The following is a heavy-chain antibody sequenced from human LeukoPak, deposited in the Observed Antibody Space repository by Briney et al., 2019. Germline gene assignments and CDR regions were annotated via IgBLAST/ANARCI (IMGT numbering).Heavy chain of an antibody. J-gene: IGHJ4*02. Sequence: GASVTVSFKASGYTFTSYGISWVRQAPGPGLEWMGWISAYNGNTNYARKLQGRVTMTTDTSTSTAYMELRSLRSDDTAVYYCAAGRESHYYDSSGYSGYWGQGTLVTVSS. V-gene: IGHV1-18*01. CDR3: AAGRESHYYDSSGYSGY. CDR1: GYTFTSYG. D-gene: IGHD3-22*01. CDR2: ISAYNGNT.